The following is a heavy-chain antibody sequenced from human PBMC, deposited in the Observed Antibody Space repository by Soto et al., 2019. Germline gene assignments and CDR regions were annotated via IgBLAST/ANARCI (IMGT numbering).Heavy chain of an antibody. CDR2: INSAGSST. CDR3: ERGASTANNFAS. CDR1: GFTFSSYW. J-gene: IGHJ4*02. V-gene: IGHV3-74*01. D-gene: IGHD1-26*01. Sequence: EVQLVESGGGLVQPGGSLRLSCAASGFTFSSYWMHWVRQVPGKGLVWVSRINSAGSSTYYADSVKGRVTISRDNAKKTPFLKLDSLPAETRAFYSCERGASTANNFASWGQGPLVTVSS.